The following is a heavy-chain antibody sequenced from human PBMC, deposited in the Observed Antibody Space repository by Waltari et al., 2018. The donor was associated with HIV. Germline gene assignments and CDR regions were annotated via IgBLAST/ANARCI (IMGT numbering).Heavy chain of an antibody. V-gene: IGHV3-7*04. J-gene: IGHJ4*02. CDR2: IKQDGSEK. Sequence: EVQLVESGGGLVQPGGSLRLSCAASGFTFSSHWMSWVRQAPGKGLEWVANIKQDGSEKYYVESVNGRFTISRDNAENSLYLQMNSLRAEDTAVYYCARGGFYGSGSKVNWGQGTLVTVSS. CDR3: ARGGFYGSGSKVN. CDR1: GFTFSSHW. D-gene: IGHD3-10*01.